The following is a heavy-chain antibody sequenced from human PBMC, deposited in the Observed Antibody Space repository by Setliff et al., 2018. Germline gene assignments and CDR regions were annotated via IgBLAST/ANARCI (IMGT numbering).Heavy chain of an antibody. J-gene: IGHJ5*02. CDR3: ARDPTTVTTRWYFDP. Sequence: SVKVSCKASGGTFSSYAISWVRQAPGQGLEWMGGIIPIFGTANYAQKFQGRVTITTDESTSTAYMELSSLRSEDTAVYYCARDPTTVTTRWYFDPWGQGTLVTVSS. D-gene: IGHD4-17*01. CDR1: GGTFSSYA. CDR2: IIPIFGTA. V-gene: IGHV1-69*05.